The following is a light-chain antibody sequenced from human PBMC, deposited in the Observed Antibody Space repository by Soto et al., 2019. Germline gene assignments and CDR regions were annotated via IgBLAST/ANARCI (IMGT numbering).Light chain of an antibody. V-gene: IGKV4-1*01. CDR1: RTLFYSANNKNY. CDR3: QQYYGTPYT. CDR2: WAS. Sequence: IVMTQSPDSLAVSLGERATIHCKSSRTLFYSANNKNYLAWYQHKAGQPPKLALYWASTRESGVSDRFNGSGSATDFTLTINNLQPEDAAVYYCQQYYGTPYTVGQGTKVDIK. J-gene: IGKJ2*01.